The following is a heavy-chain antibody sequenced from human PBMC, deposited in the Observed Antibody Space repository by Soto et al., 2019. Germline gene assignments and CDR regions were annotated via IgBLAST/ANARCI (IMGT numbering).Heavy chain of an antibody. CDR1: GYTFTSYG. CDR2: ISPLKGRT. D-gene: IGHD4-17*01. CDR3: AMDYGDRPEYFKH. Sequence: QVQLVQSGPDLKRPGASMKVSCKAYGYTFTSYGISWVRQAPGQGLEWMAWISPLKGRTQYSQKAQGRVTLSTDTSSNTAYMEMTTLRVDDTAVYYCAMDYGDRPEYFKHWGQGTLVTVS. V-gene: IGHV1-18*04. J-gene: IGHJ1*01.